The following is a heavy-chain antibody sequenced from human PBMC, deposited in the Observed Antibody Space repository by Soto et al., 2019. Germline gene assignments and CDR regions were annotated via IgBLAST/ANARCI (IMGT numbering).Heavy chain of an antibody. CDR2: ITPYNGNT. Sequence: QMPMLQSGAEVKKTGSSVKLSCRTSGYTFTYPYLHWVRQAPGQALEWMGWITPYNGNTNYAQKFKNRVTITRTTSLSTVYMELSSLRSDDTAMYYCARSAFRGSDYYYMDVWGKGTAVTVSS. D-gene: IGHD3-10*01. J-gene: IGHJ6*03. CDR1: GYTFTYPY. V-gene: IGHV1-45*02. CDR3: ARSAFRGSDYYYMDV.